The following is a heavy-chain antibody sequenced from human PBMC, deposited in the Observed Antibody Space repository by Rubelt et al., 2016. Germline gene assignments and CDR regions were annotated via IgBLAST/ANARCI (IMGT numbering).Heavy chain of an antibody. Sequence: GGGLVQPGGSLRLSCAASGFTFGTYWMTWVRQPPGKGLEWVTNIRQDGNEKHYVDSVKGRFAVSRDNAKNLLFLQMNGLRVEDTAVYYCARVAIVGATGVFDYWGQGTLVTVSS. V-gene: IGHV3-7*01. CDR3: ARVAIVGATGVFDY. CDR2: IRQDGNEK. CDR1: GFTFGTYW. J-gene: IGHJ4*02. D-gene: IGHD1-26*01.